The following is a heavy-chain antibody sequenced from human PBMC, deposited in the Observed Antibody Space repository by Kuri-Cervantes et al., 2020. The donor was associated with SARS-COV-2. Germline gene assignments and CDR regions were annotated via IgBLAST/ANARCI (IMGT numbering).Heavy chain of an antibody. CDR3: ARHDSGYDNTP. CDR2: INHSGST. D-gene: IGHD5-12*01. CDR1: GGSFSGYY. Sequence: SETLSLTCAVYGGSFSGYYWSWIRQPPGKGLEWIGEINHSGSTNYNPSLKSRVTISVDTSKNQFSLKLSSVTAADTAVYYCARHDSGYDNTPWGQGTLVTVSS. J-gene: IGHJ5*02. V-gene: IGHV4-34*01.